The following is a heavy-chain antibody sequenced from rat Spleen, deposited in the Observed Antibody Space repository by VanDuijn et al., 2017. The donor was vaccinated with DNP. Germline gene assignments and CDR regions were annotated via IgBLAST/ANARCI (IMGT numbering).Heavy chain of an antibody. CDR1: GFTFSDYY. V-gene: IGHV5-25*01. CDR2: ISNTDGGNT. Sequence: EVQLVESDGGLVQPGRSLKLSCAASGFTFSDYYMAWVRQAPTKGLEWVASISNTDGGNTYYLDPVKGRFTISRDNGKSTQYLQMDSLRSEDTATYYCAGRPPPTRGPFDYWGRGVTVTVSS. D-gene: IGHD1-4*01. J-gene: IGHJ2*01. CDR3: AGRPPPTRGPFDY.